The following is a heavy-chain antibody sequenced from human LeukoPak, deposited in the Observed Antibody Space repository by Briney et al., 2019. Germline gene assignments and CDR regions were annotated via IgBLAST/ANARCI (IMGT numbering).Heavy chain of an antibody. D-gene: IGHD3-16*02. V-gene: IGHV3-74*01. CDR1: GFTFSSYW. J-gene: IGHJ3*02. CDR2: INTDGSSI. Sequence: PGGSLRLSCAASGFTFSSYWVHWVRQAPGKGLVWVSRINTDGSSISYADSVKGRFTISRDNAKTTLYLQMNSLRAEDTAVYYCAIRGLSTYAFDIWGQGTMVTVSS. CDR3: AIRGLSTYAFDI.